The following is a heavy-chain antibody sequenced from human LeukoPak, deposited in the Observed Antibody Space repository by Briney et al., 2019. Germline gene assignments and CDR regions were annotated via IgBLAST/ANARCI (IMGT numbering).Heavy chain of an antibody. V-gene: IGHV3-48*01. CDR3: ASYFDSTGYFKEGHAI. CDR2: NSTNSKTI. CDR1: GFTFSRYS. J-gene: IGHJ3*02. D-gene: IGHD3-22*01. Sequence: GGSLRLSCVGSGFTFSRYSLNWVRQAPGKGLEWVSYNSTNSKTIKYADSVKGRFAISRDNAKDFLYLQMTSLRAEDTAVYYCASYFDSTGYFKEGHAIWGRGTLVTVSS.